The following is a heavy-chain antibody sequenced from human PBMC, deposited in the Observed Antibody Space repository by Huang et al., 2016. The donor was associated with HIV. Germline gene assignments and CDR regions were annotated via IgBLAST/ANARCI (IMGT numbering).Heavy chain of an antibody. J-gene: IGHJ4*02. V-gene: IGHV1-8*03. CDR2: VDPGTGDT. Sequence: QGQLVQSGSEVKQPGASVKVSCKAYGYTFTTFDINWVRPANGQGLEWMGWVDPGTGDTDVAPTFQGRVTITRDTSISTAYLELSGLRSGDTAVYYCARGSRWRGFDSWGQGTLVTVSS. D-gene: IGHD2-15*01. CDR1: GYTFTTFD. CDR3: ARGSRWRGFDS.